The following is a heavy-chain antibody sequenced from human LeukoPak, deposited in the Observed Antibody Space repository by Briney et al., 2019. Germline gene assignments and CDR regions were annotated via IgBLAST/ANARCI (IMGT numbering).Heavy chain of an antibody. CDR2: ISWNSGSI. CDR3: AKGGGSSPYYYYYMDV. D-gene: IGHD1-26*01. J-gene: IGHJ6*03. CDR1: GFTFDDYA. Sequence: PGGSLRLSCAASGFTFDDYAMHWVRHAPGKGLEWVSGISWNSGSIGYADSVKGRFTISRDNAKNSLYLQMNSLRAEDMALYYCAKGGGSSPYYYYYMDVWGKGTTVTVSS. V-gene: IGHV3-9*03.